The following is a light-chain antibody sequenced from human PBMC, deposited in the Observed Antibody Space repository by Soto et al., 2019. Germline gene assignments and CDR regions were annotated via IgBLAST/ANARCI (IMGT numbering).Light chain of an antibody. J-gene: IGKJ1*01. Sequence: EIVMTQSPATLSVSPGERATLSCRASQSISNNLAWYQQKPGQAPRLLIYGVSTRATGIAARFSGSGSGTEFTLTIGSLQSEDFAVYYCQQYHNWPPWTFGQGTKVEIK. CDR1: QSISNN. V-gene: IGKV3-15*01. CDR3: QQYHNWPPWT. CDR2: GVS.